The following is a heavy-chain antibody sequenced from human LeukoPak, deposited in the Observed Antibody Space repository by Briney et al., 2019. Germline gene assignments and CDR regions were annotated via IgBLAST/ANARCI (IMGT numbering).Heavy chain of an antibody. CDR2: INNDGSST. D-gene: IGHD6-19*01. CDR1: GLTISRYW. J-gene: IGHJ4*02. Sequence: GGSLRLSCAASGLTISRYWMHWVRQAPGKGLVWVSRINNDGSSTTYADSVKGRFTISRDTAKNTLFLQMNSLRDEDTAVYYCRAVAGPDDFWGQGTLVSVSS. CDR3: RAVAGPDDF. V-gene: IGHV3-74*01.